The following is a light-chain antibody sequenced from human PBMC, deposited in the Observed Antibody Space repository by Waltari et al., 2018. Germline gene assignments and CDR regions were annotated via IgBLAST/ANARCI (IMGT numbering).Light chain of an antibody. V-gene: IGKV1-16*01. CDR2: GAS. CDR3: QQYKTFPLT. J-gene: IGKJ4*01. CDR1: QGISKF. Sequence: DIQMTQSPSSLAASVGDRVTITGQASQGISKFLAWFLHKPGKTPESLIYGASSLQSGVPARFSGSGSGTDFTLTISSLQPEDFASYYCQQYKTFPLTFGGGTKVEIK.